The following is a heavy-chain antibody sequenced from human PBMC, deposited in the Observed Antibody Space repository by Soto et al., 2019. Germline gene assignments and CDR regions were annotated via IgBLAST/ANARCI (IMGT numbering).Heavy chain of an antibody. J-gene: IGHJ5*02. D-gene: IGHD2-15*01. CDR3: SRLRGYGGGGNCHELQFDP. Sequence: QVQLQESGPGLVKPSETLSLTCTVSGGSTSGYSWTWIRQPPGKGLEWIGYVFYNGRTIYSPSLTSGVTRSENTSKTQFTLRLRSVTAADTAVYYCSRLRGYGGGGNCHELQFDPWGQGILVTVSS. CDR2: VFYNGRT. CDR1: GGSTSGYS. V-gene: IGHV4-59*08.